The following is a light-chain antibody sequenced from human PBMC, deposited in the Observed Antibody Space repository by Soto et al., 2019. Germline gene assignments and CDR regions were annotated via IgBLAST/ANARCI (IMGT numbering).Light chain of an antibody. CDR3: AAWADSLNGPV. V-gene: IGLV1-44*01. Sequence: QSVLTQPHSASGTPGQRVTISCSGSSSNIGTSSVHWFQQLPGTAPKLLISTTNQRPSGVPERFSGSKSGTSASLAISGLQSEEEADYYCAAWADSLNGPVFGTAPKVTVL. CDR1: SSNIGTSS. CDR2: TTN. J-gene: IGLJ1*01.